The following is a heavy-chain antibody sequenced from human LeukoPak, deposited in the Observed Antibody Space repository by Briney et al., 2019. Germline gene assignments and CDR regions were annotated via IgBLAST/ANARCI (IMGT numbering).Heavy chain of an antibody. CDR2: INPNSGGT. J-gene: IGHJ3*02. CDR1: GYTFTGYY. V-gene: IGHV1-2*02. Sequence: ASVKVSCKASGYTFTGYYMHWVRQAPGQGLEWMGWINPNSGGTNYAQKFQGRVTMTRDTSISTAYMELSRLRSDDTAVYYCARDRPNHDYVWGSPLDAFDIWGQGTMVTVSS. D-gene: IGHD3-16*01. CDR3: ARDRPNHDYVWGSPLDAFDI.